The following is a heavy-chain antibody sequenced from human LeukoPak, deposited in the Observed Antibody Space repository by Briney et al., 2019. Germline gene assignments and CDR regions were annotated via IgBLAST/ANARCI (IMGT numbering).Heavy chain of an antibody. CDR1: GFTVSSNY. V-gene: IGHV3-53*01. CDR3: ARSSHYDILTGYSEEDAFDI. CDR2: IYSGGST. Sequence: PGGSLRLSCAASGFTVSSNYMSWVRQAPGKGLEWVSVIYSGGSTDYADSVKGRFTISRDTSKNTLYLHMNSLRVEDTAVYYCARSSHYDILTGYSEEDAFDIWGQGTMVTVSS. J-gene: IGHJ3*02. D-gene: IGHD3-9*01.